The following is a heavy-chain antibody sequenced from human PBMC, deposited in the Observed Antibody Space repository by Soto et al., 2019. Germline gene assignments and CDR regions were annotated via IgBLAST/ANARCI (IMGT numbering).Heavy chain of an antibody. CDR1: GGTFSSFA. J-gene: IGHJ4*02. Sequence: SVKVSCKASGGTFSSFAISWVRQAPGQGLEWMGGIIPIIGTANYAQKFQGRVTITADESTSTAYMELSSLRSEDTAVYYCATRKYSSGSYSDYWGQGTLVTVSS. CDR2: IIPIIGTA. D-gene: IGHD6-19*01. V-gene: IGHV1-69*13. CDR3: ATRKYSSGSYSDY.